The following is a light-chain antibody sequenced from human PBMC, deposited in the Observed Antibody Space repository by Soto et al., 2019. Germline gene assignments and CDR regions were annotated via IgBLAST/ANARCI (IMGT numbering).Light chain of an antibody. V-gene: IGKV3-20*01. J-gene: IGKJ1*01. CDR2: AVS. CDR1: QTISNNY. Sequence: EIVLTQSPGTLTLSPGESAALSCRASQTISNNYLVWYRQKPGQAPRLLIYAVSSRAAGIPDRFSGSGSGTDFALTIARLEPEDYAVYYCQQHRNSPWTFGQGTRVEI. CDR3: QQHRNSPWT.